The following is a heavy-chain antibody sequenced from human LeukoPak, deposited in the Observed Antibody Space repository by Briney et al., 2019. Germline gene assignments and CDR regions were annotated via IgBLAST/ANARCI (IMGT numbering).Heavy chain of an antibody. CDR3: ARLDYGGNSFPR. D-gene: IGHD4-23*01. Sequence: SETLSLTCAVYGGSFSGYYWSWIRQPPGKGLEWNGEINHSGSTNYNPSLKSRVTISVDTSKNQFSLKLSSVTAADTAVYYCARLDYGGNSFPRWGQGTLVTVSS. CDR1: GGSFSGYY. CDR2: INHSGST. J-gene: IGHJ4*02. V-gene: IGHV4-34*01.